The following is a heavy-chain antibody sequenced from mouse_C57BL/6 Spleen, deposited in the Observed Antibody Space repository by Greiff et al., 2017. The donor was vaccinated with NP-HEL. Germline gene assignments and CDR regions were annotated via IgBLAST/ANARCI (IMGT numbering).Heavy chain of an antibody. Sequence: DVQLVESGGGLVKPGGSLKLSCAASGFTFSSYAMSWVRQTPEKRLEWVATISDGGSYTYYPDNVKGRFTISRDNAKNNLYLQMSHLKSEDTAMYYCARDGLYYSWFAYWGQGTLVTVSA. D-gene: IGHD2-1*01. J-gene: IGHJ3*01. CDR1: GFTFSSYA. V-gene: IGHV5-4*01. CDR2: ISDGGSYT. CDR3: ARDGLYYSWFAY.